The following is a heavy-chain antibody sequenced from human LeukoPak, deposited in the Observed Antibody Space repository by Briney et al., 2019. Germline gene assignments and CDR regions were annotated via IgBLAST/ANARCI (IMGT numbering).Heavy chain of an antibody. V-gene: IGHV4-39*01. CDR2: MYYSGST. CDR3: ARHYGYYGSLTETDAFDI. J-gene: IGHJ3*02. D-gene: IGHD3-10*01. Sequence: SETLSLTCTVSGGSISSYSYNWGWVRQPPGKWLEWIGSMYYSGSTYYNPSLKSRLTISVDTSRNQFSLKLSSVTAADTAVYYCARHYGYYGSLTETDAFDIWGQGTMVTVSS. CDR1: GGSISSYSYN.